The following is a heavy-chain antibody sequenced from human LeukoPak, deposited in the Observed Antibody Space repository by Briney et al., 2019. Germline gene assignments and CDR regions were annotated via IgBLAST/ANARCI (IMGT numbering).Heavy chain of an antibody. Sequence: GGSLRLSCAASGFTFSSYGMHWVGQAPGKGLEWVSSISSSSSYIYYADSVKGRFTISRDKAKNSLYLEMNSLRAEDTAVYYCARGLEGGRFDYWGQGTLVTVSS. CDR2: ISSSSSYI. CDR3: ARGLEGGRFDY. J-gene: IGHJ4*02. V-gene: IGHV3-21*01. CDR1: GFTFSSYG. D-gene: IGHD1-1*01.